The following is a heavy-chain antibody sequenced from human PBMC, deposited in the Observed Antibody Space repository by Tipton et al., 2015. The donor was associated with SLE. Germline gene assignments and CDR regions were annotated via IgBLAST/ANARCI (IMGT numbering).Heavy chain of an antibody. V-gene: IGHV4-59*12. Sequence: LRLSCTVSGGSISSYYWSWIRQPPGKGLEWIGDIYHSGHTNYNPSLKSRVTISVDKSKNQFSLQVTSVTAADTAVYYCAKVINDWNYEWGPGTLVTVSS. D-gene: IGHD1-7*01. CDR1: GGSISSYY. CDR3: AKVINDWNYE. J-gene: IGHJ1*01. CDR2: IYHSGHT.